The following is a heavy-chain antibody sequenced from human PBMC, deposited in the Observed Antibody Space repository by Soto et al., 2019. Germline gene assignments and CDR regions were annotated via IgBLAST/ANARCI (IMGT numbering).Heavy chain of an antibody. CDR1: GGSISSYY. Sequence: SETLSLTCTVSGGSISSYYLSWIRQPPGKGLEWIGYIYYSGSTNYNPSLKSRVTISVDTSKNQFSLKLSSVTAEDTAVFYCAKERSSGWSFDYWGQGTLVTVSS. CDR2: IYYSGST. V-gene: IGHV4-59*12. CDR3: AKERSSGWSFDY. D-gene: IGHD6-19*01. J-gene: IGHJ4*02.